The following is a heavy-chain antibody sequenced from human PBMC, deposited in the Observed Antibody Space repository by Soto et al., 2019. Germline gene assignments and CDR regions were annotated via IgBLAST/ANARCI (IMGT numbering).Heavy chain of an antibody. D-gene: IGHD1-7*01. J-gene: IGHJ4*02. CDR3: ATRTPSIGL. V-gene: IGHV5-10-1*01. CDR1: GYSFTSYW. CDR2: IDPSDSNT. Sequence: PGESLKISCQGSGYSFTSYWINWVRQMPGKGLEWMGRIDPSDSNTNYSPSFQGHVTISADKSNSTASLQWSSLKASDTAMYYCATRTPSIGLWGQGTLVTVSS.